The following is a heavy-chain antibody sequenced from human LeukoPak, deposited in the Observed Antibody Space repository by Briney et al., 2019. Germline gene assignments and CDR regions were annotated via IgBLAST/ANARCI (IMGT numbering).Heavy chain of an antibody. CDR2: INTGNGNT. Sequence: ASVKVSCKASGYTFCSFAIHWVRQAPGQRLEWMGWINTGNGNTKYSQKFQGRFTITRDTSASTAYMELSSLRSEDTAVYYCARDLGSGSLHYWGQGTLVTVSS. CDR1: GYTFCSFA. V-gene: IGHV1-3*04. J-gene: IGHJ4*02. CDR3: ARDLGSGSLHY. D-gene: IGHD1-26*01.